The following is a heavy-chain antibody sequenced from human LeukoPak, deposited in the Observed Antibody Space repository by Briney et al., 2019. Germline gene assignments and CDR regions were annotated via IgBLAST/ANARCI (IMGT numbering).Heavy chain of an antibody. V-gene: IGHV4-61*02. CDR3: ARELLNYYGSGSYPIDAFDI. CDR2: IYTSGST. J-gene: IGHJ3*02. Sequence: PSETLSLTCTVSGGSINNGGFFWSWIRQHPGKGLEWIGRIYTSGSTNYNPSLKSRVTMSVDTSKNQFSLKLSSVTAADTAVYYCARELLNYYGSGSYPIDAFDIWGQGTMVTVSS. D-gene: IGHD3-10*01. CDR1: GGSINNGGFF.